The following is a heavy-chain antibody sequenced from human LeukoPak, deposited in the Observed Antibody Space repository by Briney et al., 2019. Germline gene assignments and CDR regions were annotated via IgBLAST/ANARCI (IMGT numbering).Heavy chain of an antibody. CDR1: GYSISSGYY. CDR3: ARGGWSAFDI. V-gene: IGHV4-38-2*02. D-gene: IGHD3-10*01. CDR2: IYHSGTT. Sequence: SETLSLTCSVSGYSISSGYYWGWIRQPPGKGLEWIGSIYHSGTTYYNPSLKSRVTISLDTSKNQFSMKLRSVTAADTAVYYCARGGWSAFDIWGQGTMVTVSS. J-gene: IGHJ3*02.